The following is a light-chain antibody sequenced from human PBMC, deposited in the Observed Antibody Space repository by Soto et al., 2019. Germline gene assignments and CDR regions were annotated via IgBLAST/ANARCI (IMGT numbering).Light chain of an antibody. CDR1: QSIARF. CDR2: ASS. J-gene: IGKJ2*01. CDR3: QQSYSTPYT. Sequence: DIQMTQSPSSLFASVGDRVTISCRASQSIARFLNWYQQKPGKAPNLLIYASSTLQSGVPSSFSGSGSGTDFTLTINSLQPDAFATYFCQQSYSTPYTFGQGTMLDIK. V-gene: IGKV1-39*01.